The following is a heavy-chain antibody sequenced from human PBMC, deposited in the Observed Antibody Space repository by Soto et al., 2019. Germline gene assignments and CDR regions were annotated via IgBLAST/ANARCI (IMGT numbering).Heavy chain of an antibody. CDR3: ARARETTVTSNWFDP. CDR2: ISYDGSNK. CDR1: GFTFSSYA. J-gene: IGHJ5*02. D-gene: IGHD4-17*01. V-gene: IGHV3-30-3*01. Sequence: QVQLVESGGGVVQPGRSLRLSCAASGFTFSSYAMHWVRQAPGKGLEWVAVISYDGSNKYYADSVKGRFTTSRDNSKNTLYLQMNSLRAEDTAVYYCARARETTVTSNWFDPWGQGTLVTVSS.